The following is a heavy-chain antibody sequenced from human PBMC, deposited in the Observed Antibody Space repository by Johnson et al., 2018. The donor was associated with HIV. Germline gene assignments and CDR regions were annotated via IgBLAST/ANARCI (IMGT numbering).Heavy chain of an antibody. J-gene: IGHJ3*01. D-gene: IGHD3-22*01. CDR3: VKEDSSGYYYGMGAFDF. Sequence: MQLVESGGGVVQPGGSLRLSCAASGFTFSSYGMHRVRQAPGKGLEWVAFIRYDGSNKYYADSVKGRFTISRENAKNSLYLQMNSLRAGDTALYYCVKEDSSGYYYGMGAFDFWGQGTMVTVSS. CDR2: IRYDGSNK. CDR1: GFTFSSYG. V-gene: IGHV3-30*02.